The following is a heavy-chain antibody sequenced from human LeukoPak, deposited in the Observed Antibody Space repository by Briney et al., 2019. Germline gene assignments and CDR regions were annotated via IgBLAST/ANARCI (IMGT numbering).Heavy chain of an antibody. V-gene: IGHV1-69*06. CDR3: ARGSWFGEGGVVPTFDY. D-gene: IGHD3-10*01. J-gene: IGHJ4*02. CDR1: GGTFSSYA. CDR2: IIPIFGTA. Sequence: SVKVSCKASGGTFSSYAISWVRQAPGQGLEWMGGIIPIFGTANYAQKFQGRVTITADKSTSTAYMELSSLRSEDTAVYYCARGSWFGEGGVVPTFDYWGQETLVTVSS.